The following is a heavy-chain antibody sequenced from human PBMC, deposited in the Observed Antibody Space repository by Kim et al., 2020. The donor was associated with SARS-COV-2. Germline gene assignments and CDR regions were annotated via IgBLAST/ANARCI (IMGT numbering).Heavy chain of an antibody. D-gene: IGHD2-2*01. J-gene: IGHJ6*02. CDR2: IFYSGSP. CDR1: GGSISSGDYY. Sequence: SETLSLTCTVSGGSISSGDYYWTWIRQHPGKGLEWIGYIFYSGSPYYNPSLKSRVTISVDTSKDQFSLKLTSVTAADTAVYYCARDGRTSASDFYYGMDVWGQGTTVTVSS. V-gene: IGHV4-31*03. CDR3: ARDGRTSASDFYYGMDV.